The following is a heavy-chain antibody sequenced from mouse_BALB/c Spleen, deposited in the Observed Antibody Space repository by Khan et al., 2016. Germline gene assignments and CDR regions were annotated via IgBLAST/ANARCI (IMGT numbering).Heavy chain of an antibody. J-gene: IGHJ3*01. CDR3: ARAGYYGYLAY. CDR1: GFDFSRYW. CDR2: INPDSSTI. V-gene: IGHV4-1*02. Sequence: EVKLLESGGGLVQPGGSLKLSCAAAGFDFSRYWMSWVRQAPGKGLEWIGEINPDSSTINYTPSLKDKFIISRDNAKNTLYLQMSKVRSEDTAVCSCARAGYYGYLAYWGQGTLVTVSA. D-gene: IGHD1-1*01.